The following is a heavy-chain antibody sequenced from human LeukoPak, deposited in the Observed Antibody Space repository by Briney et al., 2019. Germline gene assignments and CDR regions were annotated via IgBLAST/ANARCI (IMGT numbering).Heavy chain of an antibody. CDR1: GGSISSGGYY. CDR2: IYYSGST. J-gene: IGHJ4*02. D-gene: IGHD5-12*01. V-gene: IGHV4-31*03. Sequence: SQTLSLTCTVSGGSISSGGYYWSWIRQHPGKGLEWIGYIYYSGSTYYNPSLKSRVTISVDTSKNQFSLKLSSVTAADTAVYYYARGIGYSGYGYYFDYWGQGTLVTVSS. CDR3: ARGIGYSGYGYYFDY.